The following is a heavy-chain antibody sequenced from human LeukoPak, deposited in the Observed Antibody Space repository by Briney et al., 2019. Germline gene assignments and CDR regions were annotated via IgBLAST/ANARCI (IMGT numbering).Heavy chain of an antibody. D-gene: IGHD3-9*01. CDR3: ASAAMYYDILTGYYPPGGDAFDI. CDR2: INHSGST. Sequence: SETLSLTCAVYGGSFSGYYWSWIRQPPGKGLEWIGEINHSGSTNYNPSLKSRVTISVDTSKNQFSLKLSSVTAADTAVYYCASAAMYYDILTGYYPPGGDAFDIWGQGTMVTVSS. V-gene: IGHV4-34*01. J-gene: IGHJ3*02. CDR1: GGSFSGYY.